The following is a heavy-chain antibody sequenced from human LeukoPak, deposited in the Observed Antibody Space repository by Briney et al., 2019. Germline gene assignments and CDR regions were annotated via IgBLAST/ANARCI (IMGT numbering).Heavy chain of an antibody. Sequence: PSETLSLTCTVSGGSISSSSYYWGWIRQPPGKGLEWIGSIYYSGSTYYNPSLKSRVTISVDTSKNQFSLKLSSVTAADTAVYYCARHGSTTVTTSLYYYYYMDVWGKGTTVTVSS. CDR3: ARHGSTTVTTSLYYYYYMDV. V-gene: IGHV4-39*01. CDR1: GGSISSSSYY. D-gene: IGHD4-11*01. CDR2: IYYSGST. J-gene: IGHJ6*03.